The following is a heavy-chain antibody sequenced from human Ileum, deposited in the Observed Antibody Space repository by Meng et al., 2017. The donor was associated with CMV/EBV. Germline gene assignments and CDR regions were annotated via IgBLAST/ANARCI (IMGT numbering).Heavy chain of an antibody. CDR2: IYVSVST. D-gene: IGHD3-3*01. V-gene: IGHV4-4*07. CDR3: AREVDVDGAVPQKGGYYYDY. CDR1: GGSMSGYY. Sequence: QGTLQGSGPGLVNPSETLSLTCSVSGGSMSGYYWGWIRQPAGKGLEWIGRIYVSVSTDYNPSLKSRATMSVDTSKKQFSLRLTSVTAADTAVYFCAREVDVDGAVPQKGGYYYDYWGQGILVTVSS. J-gene: IGHJ4*02.